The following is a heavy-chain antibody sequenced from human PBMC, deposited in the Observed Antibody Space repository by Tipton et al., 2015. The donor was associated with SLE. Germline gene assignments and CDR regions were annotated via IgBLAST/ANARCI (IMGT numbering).Heavy chain of an antibody. V-gene: IGHV4-38-2*01. CDR3: ARQAIAAAGFDY. CDR2: IYHSGST. J-gene: IGHJ4*02. Sequence: TLSLTCAVSGYSISSGYYWGWIRQPPGKGLEWIGSIYHSGSTYYNPSLKSRVTISVDTSKNQFSLKLSSVTAADTAVYYCARQAIAAAGFDYWGQGTLVTVSP. CDR1: GYSISSGYY. D-gene: IGHD6-13*01.